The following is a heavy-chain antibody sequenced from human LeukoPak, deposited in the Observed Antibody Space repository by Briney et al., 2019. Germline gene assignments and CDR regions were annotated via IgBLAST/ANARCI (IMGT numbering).Heavy chain of an antibody. CDR3: ARHILGYCSSTSCYSGGLDY. CDR1: GYSFTSYW. CDR2: IYPGDSDT. J-gene: IGHJ4*02. V-gene: IGHV5-51*01. Sequence: GEPLKISCKCSGYSFTSYWIGWVRQTPGKGLEWMGIIYPGDSDTRYSPSFQGQVTISADKSISTAYLQWSSLKASDTAMYYCARHILGYCSSTSCYSGGLDYWGQGTLVTVSS. D-gene: IGHD2-2*01.